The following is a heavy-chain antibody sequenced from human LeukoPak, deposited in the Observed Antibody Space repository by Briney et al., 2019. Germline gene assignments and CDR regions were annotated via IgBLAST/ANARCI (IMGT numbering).Heavy chain of an antibody. V-gene: IGHV3-33*01. CDR3: ARDNGEWRLNWFDH. J-gene: IGHJ5*02. D-gene: IGHD2-8*01. CDR1: GFTFTTCV. Sequence: GGSLRLSCAASGFTFTTCVMHWVRQAPGKGLDWVALIWDDGNNKYYADSVKGRFTISRDNSKNTLYLQMDSLRAEDTAVYYCARDNGEWRLNWFDHWGQGTLVTVSS. CDR2: IWDDGNNK.